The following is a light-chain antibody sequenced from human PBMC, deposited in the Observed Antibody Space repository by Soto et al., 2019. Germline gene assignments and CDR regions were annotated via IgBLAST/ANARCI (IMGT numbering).Light chain of an antibody. J-gene: IGKJ2*02. CDR1: QSVSSNF. CDR3: QQYGSSPCT. V-gene: IGKV3-20*01. Sequence: EIVLTQSPGTLSLSPGQRATLSCRASQSVSSNFLAWYQQKRGQAPRLLIYDATSRATGIPDRFSGRGSGTDFTLTISRLEPEDFAVYYCQQYGSSPCTFGQGTNLEIK. CDR2: DAT.